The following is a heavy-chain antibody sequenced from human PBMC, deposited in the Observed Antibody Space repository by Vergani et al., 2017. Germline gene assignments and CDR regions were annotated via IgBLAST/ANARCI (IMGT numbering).Heavy chain of an antibody. CDR2: MNPNSGNT. V-gene: IGHV1-8*01. D-gene: IGHD3-3*01. CDR1: GFTFTSYD. J-gene: IGHJ4*02. CDR3: ARGRGITIFGVAALGY. Sequence: QLVQSGPEVKKPGTSVKVSCKASGFTFTSYDINWVRQATRQGLEWMGWMNPNSGNTGYAQKFQGRVTMTRNTSISTAYMELSSLRSDDTAVYYCARGRGITIFGVAALGYWGQGILVTVSS.